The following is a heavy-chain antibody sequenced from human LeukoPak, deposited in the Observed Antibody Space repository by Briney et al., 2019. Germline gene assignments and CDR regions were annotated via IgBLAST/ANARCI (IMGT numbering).Heavy chain of an antibody. CDR3: ATGDYGGSS. CDR1: AFTFNSFS. J-gene: IGHJ5*02. Sequence: ASLILSCAASAFTFNSFSMSWVRQAPGQGLEWISYISRSSTTLYYADSVKGRFTISRDNAKNSLYLQMNSLIDEDTAVYYCATGDYGGSSWGQGTLVTVSS. CDR2: ISRSSTTL. V-gene: IGHV3-48*02. D-gene: IGHD4-23*01.